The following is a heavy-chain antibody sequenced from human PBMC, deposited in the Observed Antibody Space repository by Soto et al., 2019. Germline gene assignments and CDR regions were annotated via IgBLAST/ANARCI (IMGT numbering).Heavy chain of an antibody. D-gene: IGHD1-20*01. CDR3: ATDSGITGTDNWFDP. CDR1: GFTFTSYS. CDR2: ISSRSTYI. J-gene: IGHJ5*02. Sequence: GGSLRLSCAASGFTFTSYSMNWVRQAPGKGLEWVSCISSRSTYIYYADSVKGRFTISRDNAKNSLYLQMNSLRSEDTAVYYCATDSGITGTDNWFDPWGQGTLVTVSS. V-gene: IGHV3-21*04.